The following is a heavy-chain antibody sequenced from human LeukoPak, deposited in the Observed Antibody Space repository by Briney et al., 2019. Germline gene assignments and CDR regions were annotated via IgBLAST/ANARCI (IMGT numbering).Heavy chain of an antibody. CDR3: AKDMTGRGAFDI. Sequence: GGSLRLSCAASGFTFSSYAMSWVRQAPGKGLEWVSAISGSGGSTYYADSVKGRFTISRDNAKNTLYLQRNSLRAEDTAVYYCAKDMTGRGAFDIWGQGTMVTVSS. D-gene: IGHD3-10*01. CDR1: GFTFSSYA. CDR2: ISGSGGST. J-gene: IGHJ3*02. V-gene: IGHV3-23*01.